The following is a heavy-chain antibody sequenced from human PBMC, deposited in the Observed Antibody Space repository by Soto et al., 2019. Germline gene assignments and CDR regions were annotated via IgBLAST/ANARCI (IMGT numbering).Heavy chain of an antibody. Sequence: SETLSLTCTVSGGSISSYYWSWIRQPPGKGLEWIGYIYYSGSTNYNPSLKSRVTISVDTSKNQFSLKLSSVTAADKAVYYCARDGYYYDSSGYQRVYYFDYWGQGTLVTVSS. CDR1: GGSISSYY. CDR2: IYYSGST. CDR3: ARDGYYYDSSGYQRVYYFDY. V-gene: IGHV4-59*01. D-gene: IGHD3-22*01. J-gene: IGHJ4*02.